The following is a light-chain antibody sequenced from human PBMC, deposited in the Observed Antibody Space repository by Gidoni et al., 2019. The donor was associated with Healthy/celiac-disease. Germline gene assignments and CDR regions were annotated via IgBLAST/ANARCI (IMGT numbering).Light chain of an antibody. CDR1: QSISSY. V-gene: IGKV1-39*01. J-gene: IGKJ1*01. CDR3: QQSYSTPWT. Sequence: DIQMTQSTSSLSASVGDRVTITCRESQSISSYLNWYQQKPGKAPKLLAYAASSLKSGVPSRCSGSGSGSDFTLSISNLQPEDFSSYYYQQSYSTPWTFGQGTKVEIK. CDR2: AAS.